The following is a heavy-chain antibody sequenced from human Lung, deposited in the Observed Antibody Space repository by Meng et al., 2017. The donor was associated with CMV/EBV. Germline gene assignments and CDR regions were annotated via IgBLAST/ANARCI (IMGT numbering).Heavy chain of an antibody. CDR2: ISGSGTTT. V-gene: IGHV3-11*01. CDR1: GFNFSDYY. D-gene: IGHD2-2*02. Sequence: GESLKISCAGSGFNFSDYYMAWIRQAPGKGLEWVSYISGSGTTTYYADSVQGRFTIPRDSAKNSLYLEMNSLRAKDTTAYYSARDCTTTSCYNPINSCDGYCGLDVWGQGTTVTVSS. CDR3: ARDCTTTSCYNPINSCDGYCGLDV. J-gene: IGHJ6*02.